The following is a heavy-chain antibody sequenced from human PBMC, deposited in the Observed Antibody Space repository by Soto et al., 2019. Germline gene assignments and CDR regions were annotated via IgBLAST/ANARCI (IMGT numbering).Heavy chain of an antibody. Sequence: EVQLLESGGGLVQPGGSLRLSCAASGFTFSSYAMSWVRQAPGKGLEWVAAIRGSGGRTYYVDSVKGRFTISRDNSKNTLDLQMHSLRVADTAAYYCAKVWSLGSLAICSGYQDHQDCSFVLWGRGTLVTVSS. D-gene: IGHD3-3*01. CDR3: AKVWSLGSLAICSGYQDHQDCSFVL. CDR2: IRGSGGRT. V-gene: IGHV3-23*01. CDR1: GFTFSSYA. J-gene: IGHJ2*01.